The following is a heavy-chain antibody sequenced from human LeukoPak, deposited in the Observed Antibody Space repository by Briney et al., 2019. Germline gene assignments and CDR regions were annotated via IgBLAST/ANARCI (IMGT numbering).Heavy chain of an antibody. Sequence: GGSLRLSCAASGFTFSSYAMSWVRQAPGKGLEWVSGISVSGVSTYYADSVKGRFTISRDNSKNTLYLQMNSLRAEDTAVYYCAKAENSHKVPNFDYWGQGTLVTVSS. CDR3: AKAENSHKVPNFDY. CDR1: GFTFSSYA. CDR2: ISVSGVST. V-gene: IGHV3-23*01. J-gene: IGHJ4*02. D-gene: IGHD2-2*01.